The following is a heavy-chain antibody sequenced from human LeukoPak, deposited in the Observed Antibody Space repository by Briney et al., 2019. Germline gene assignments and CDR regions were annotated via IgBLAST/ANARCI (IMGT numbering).Heavy chain of an antibody. D-gene: IGHD1-26*01. J-gene: IGHJ4*02. CDR2: FDPEEGET. Sequence: GASVKVSCKVSGYTLTQLSIHWVRQAPGKGLEWMGGFDPEEGETIYAQKFQCRVTMTDDTSTDTAYMELSSLTSEDTAVYYCTTTSGNYNLYWGQGTLVTVSS. CDR3: TTTSGNYNLY. V-gene: IGHV1-24*01. CDR1: GYTLTQLS.